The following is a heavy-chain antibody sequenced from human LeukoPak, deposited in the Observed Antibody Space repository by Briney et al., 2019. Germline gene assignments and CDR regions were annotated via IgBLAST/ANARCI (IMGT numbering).Heavy chain of an antibody. CDR1: GGSISSSSYY. CDR2: IYYSGST. V-gene: IGHV4-39*01. J-gene: IGHJ4*02. Sequence: SETLSLTCTVSGGSISSSSYYWGWIRQPPGKGLEWIGSIYYSGSTYYNPSLKSRVTISVDTSKNQFSLKLSSVTAADTAVYCCARLPTGYSSSWYWRGYWGQGTLVTVSS. D-gene: IGHD6-13*01. CDR3: ARLPTGYSSSWYWRGY.